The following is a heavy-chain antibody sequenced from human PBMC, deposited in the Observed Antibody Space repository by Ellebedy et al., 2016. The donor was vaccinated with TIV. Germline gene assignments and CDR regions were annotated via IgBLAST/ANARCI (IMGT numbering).Heavy chain of an antibody. J-gene: IGHJ5*01. Sequence: GESLKISCAASGFSFRNYWMGWVRQAPGKGLEWVANIYQDGSQKYYVDSVEGRFTISRDNAKNSLYLQMKSLRVDETAVYYCARRGSYGDYAVQVNNWFDSWGQGTPVTVSP. D-gene: IGHD4-17*01. CDR2: IYQDGSQK. CDR1: GFSFRNYW. V-gene: IGHV3-7*01. CDR3: ARRGSYGDYAVQVNNWFDS.